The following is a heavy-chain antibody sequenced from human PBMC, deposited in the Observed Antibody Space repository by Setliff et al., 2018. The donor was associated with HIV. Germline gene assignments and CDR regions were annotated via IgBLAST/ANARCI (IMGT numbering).Heavy chain of an antibody. Sequence: GGSLRLSCAASGFTFSDSAIHWIRQASGKGLEWVGRIRSKVKSYATTYAAPVKGRFTISRDDSNNTTYLQMNSLKIEDTAVYYCARNPWYRDSSGYEYWGRGTLVTVSS. D-gene: IGHD3-22*01. CDR2: IRSKVKSYAT. J-gene: IGHJ4*02. CDR1: GFTFSDSA. CDR3: ARNPWYRDSSGYEY. V-gene: IGHV3-73*01.